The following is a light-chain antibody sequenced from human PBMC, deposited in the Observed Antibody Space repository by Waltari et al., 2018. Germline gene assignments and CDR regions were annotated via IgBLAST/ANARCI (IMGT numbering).Light chain of an antibody. CDR2: GAS. Sequence: ESVLTQSPGTLSLSPGERATLSCRASQSVSSTSLAWYQQKPGQAPRLLIYGASSRATGIPDRFSGSGSGADFTLTISRLEPEDFAVYYCQQYGSSTYTFGQGTKLEIK. CDR1: QSVSSTS. J-gene: IGKJ2*01. V-gene: IGKV3-20*01. CDR3: QQYGSSTYT.